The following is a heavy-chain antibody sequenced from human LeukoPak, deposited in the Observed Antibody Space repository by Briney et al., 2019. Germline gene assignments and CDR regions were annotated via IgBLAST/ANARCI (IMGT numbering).Heavy chain of an antibody. CDR2: INSDGSST. CDR3: ASLGIAAAGKLFDY. Sequence: GESLTLSCAASGFTFSSYCMHWVRKAPAQGQVLVSRINSDGSSTSYADSVKGRFTISRDNAKNTLYLQMNSLRAEGTAVYYCASLGIAAAGKLFDYWGQGTLVTVSS. V-gene: IGHV3-74*01. J-gene: IGHJ4*02. CDR1: GFTFSSYC. D-gene: IGHD6-13*01.